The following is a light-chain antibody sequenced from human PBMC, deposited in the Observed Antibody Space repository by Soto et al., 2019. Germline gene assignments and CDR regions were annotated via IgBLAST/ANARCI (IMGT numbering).Light chain of an antibody. J-gene: IGKJ5*01. Sequence: EIVFTQSPATLSLSPGERATLSCRASRGISSYLAWYQQKPGQPPRLLIYGAFNRAAGIPARFSGSGSGTDFTLTISSLEPEDSAVYYCQQRNIWPPVTFGQGTRLEIK. CDR1: RGISSY. V-gene: IGKV3-11*01. CDR2: GAF. CDR3: QQRNIWPPVT.